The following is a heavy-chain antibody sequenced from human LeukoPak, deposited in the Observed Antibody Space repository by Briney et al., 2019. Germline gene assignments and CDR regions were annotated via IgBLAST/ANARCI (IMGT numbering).Heavy chain of an antibody. Sequence: GGSLTLSCAASGFTFSSYSMNWLRQAPGKGLEWVSSISNSSSYIYYADSVKGRFTISRDNAKNSLYLQMNSLRAEDTAVYYCARGDCSGGSCYYTYFDYWGQGTLVTVSS. CDR2: ISNSSSYI. D-gene: IGHD2-15*01. J-gene: IGHJ4*02. V-gene: IGHV3-21*01. CDR3: ARGDCSGGSCYYTYFDY. CDR1: GFTFSSYS.